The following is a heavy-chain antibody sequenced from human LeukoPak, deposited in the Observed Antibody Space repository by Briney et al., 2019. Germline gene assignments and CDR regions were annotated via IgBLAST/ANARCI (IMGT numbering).Heavy chain of an antibody. D-gene: IGHD3-16*01. Sequence: GGSLRLSCAASGFTFSPYWMHWVRQAPGKGLMWVSRIDTDGTTTRYADSVKGRFTISRGNAKNTLYLQMNSLRADDTAVYYCARDRSDWGTADYWGQGTLVTVSS. CDR1: GFTFSPYW. CDR3: ARDRSDWGTADY. J-gene: IGHJ4*02. CDR2: IDTDGTTT. V-gene: IGHV3-74*01.